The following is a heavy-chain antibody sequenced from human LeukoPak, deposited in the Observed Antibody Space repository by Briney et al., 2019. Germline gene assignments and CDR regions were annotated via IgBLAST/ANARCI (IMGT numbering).Heavy chain of an antibody. J-gene: IGHJ4*02. CDR2: INHSGST. CDR3: ARVVLKQQLVIG. CDR1: GGSISSSSDY. D-gene: IGHD6-13*01. V-gene: IGHV4-39*07. Sequence: SETLSLTCTVSGGSISSSSDYWSWIRQPPGKGLEWIGEINHSGSTNYNPSLKSRVTISVDTSKNQFSLKLSSVTAADTAVYYCARVVLKQQLVIGWGQGTLVTVSS.